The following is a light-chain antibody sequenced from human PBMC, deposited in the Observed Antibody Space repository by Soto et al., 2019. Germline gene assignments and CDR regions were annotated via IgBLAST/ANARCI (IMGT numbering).Light chain of an antibody. CDR3: QQYIYWPRT. CDR2: DVS. CDR1: QGVSSS. Sequence: EIVMTQSPATLSVSPGERATLSCRASQGVSSSLAWYQQAAGQAPRLLIYDVSTRATGIPARFSGCGSGTEFTLTISSLQSEDFAVYYCQQYIYWPRTFGQGTRVEI. J-gene: IGKJ1*01. V-gene: IGKV3-15*01.